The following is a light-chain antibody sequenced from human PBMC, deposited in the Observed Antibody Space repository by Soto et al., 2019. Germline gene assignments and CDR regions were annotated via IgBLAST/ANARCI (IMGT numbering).Light chain of an antibody. Sequence: QSALTQPASVSGSPGQSITISCTGTSSDIGSYNXFXXXXXHXGXAPQLRIYEASNRPSGVSNRFSGSKSGNTAFLTISGLQAEDEADFYCSSYTTSRTLVFGAGTKVTVL. V-gene: IGLV2-14*01. J-gene: IGLJ1*01. CDR2: EAS. CDR1: SSDIGSYNX. CDR3: SSYTTSRTLV.